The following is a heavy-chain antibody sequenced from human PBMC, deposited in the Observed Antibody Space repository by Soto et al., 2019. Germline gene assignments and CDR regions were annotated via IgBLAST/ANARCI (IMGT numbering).Heavy chain of an antibody. CDR3: ARAPGYCSGGSCRITYYFDY. V-gene: IGHV1-69*01. CDR1: GGTFSSYA. D-gene: IGHD2-15*01. CDR2: IIPIFVTG. J-gene: IGHJ4*02. Sequence: QVQLVQSGAEVKKPGSSVKVSCKASGGTFSSYAISWVRQAPGQGLEWMGGIIPIFVTGNYAQKFQGRVTITADESTSTAYMELSSLRSEDTAVYYCARAPGYCSGGSCRITYYFDYWGQGALVTVSS.